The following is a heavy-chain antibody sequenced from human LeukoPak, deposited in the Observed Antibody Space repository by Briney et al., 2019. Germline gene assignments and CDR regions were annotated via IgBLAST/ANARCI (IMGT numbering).Heavy chain of an antibody. CDR3: ARDPYSGSYGGYYHYYMDV. CDR2: ITSSGSYM. V-gene: IGHV3-21*01. J-gene: IGHJ6*03. D-gene: IGHD1-26*01. Sequence: PGGSLRLSCAASGFSFSSYNMNWARQAPGEGPEWVSSITSSGSYMFYADSVKGRITISRGNAENSLYLQMNSLRVEDTAVYFCARDPYSGSYGGYYHYYMDVWGKGTTVTVSS. CDR1: GFSFSSYN.